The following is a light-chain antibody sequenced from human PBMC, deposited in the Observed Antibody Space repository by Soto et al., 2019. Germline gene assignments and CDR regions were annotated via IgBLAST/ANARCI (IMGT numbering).Light chain of an antibody. CDR1: TGDIGGNDY. V-gene: IGLV2-11*01. J-gene: IGLJ2*01. Sequence: QSVLTQPRSVSGSPGQSVTISCTGTTGDIGGNDYVSWYQQHPGKAPKFIIFDVNKRPTGVPDRFSGSKSGNTASLTISGLQADDEADYYCCSYAGSYSYVVFGGGTQLTVL. CDR2: DVN. CDR3: CSYAGSYSYVV.